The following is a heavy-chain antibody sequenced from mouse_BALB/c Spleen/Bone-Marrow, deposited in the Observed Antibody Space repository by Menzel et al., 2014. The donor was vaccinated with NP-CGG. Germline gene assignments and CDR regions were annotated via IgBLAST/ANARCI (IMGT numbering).Heavy chain of an antibody. V-gene: IGHV1S81*02. CDR3: TRYGNYYFDY. J-gene: IGHJ2*01. CDR1: GYTFTSYY. CDR2: INPSNGGT. D-gene: IGHD2-1*01. Sequence: QLQQSGAELVKPGASVKLSCKASGYTFTSYYMYWVKQRPGQGLEWIGEINPSNGGTNFNEKFKSKATLTVDKSSSTAYMQLSSLTSEDSAVYYCTRYGNYYFDYWGQGTTLTVSS.